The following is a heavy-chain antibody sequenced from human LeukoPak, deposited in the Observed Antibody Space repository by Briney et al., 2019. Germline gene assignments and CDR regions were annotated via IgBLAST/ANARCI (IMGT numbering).Heavy chain of an antibody. J-gene: IGHJ6*03. V-gene: IGHV1-2*02. CDR3: ARGVTARGFYYYMDI. Sequence: ASVKVSCKASGYTFTGYYMHWVRQAPGQGLEWMGWINPNSGGTNYAQKFQGRVTMTRDTSISTAYMELSRLRSDDTAVYYCARGVTARGFYYYMDIWGRGTTVTISS. CDR1: GYTFTGYY. CDR2: INPNSGGT. D-gene: IGHD2-21*02.